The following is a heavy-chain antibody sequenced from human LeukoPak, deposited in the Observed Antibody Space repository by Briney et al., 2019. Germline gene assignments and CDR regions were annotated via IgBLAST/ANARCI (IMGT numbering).Heavy chain of an antibody. CDR1: GYAFNRYA. D-gene: IGHD6-25*01. J-gene: IGHJ4*02. V-gene: IGHV7-4-1*02. CDR2: INTATGNP. Sequence: GASVKVSCKASGYAFNRYAMNWVRQAPGQGLEWMGWINTATGNPTYAQDFTGRFVFSLDPSVSTAYLQISSLKAEDTAVYYCARDSISGGYVHFDNWGQGTLVTVSS. CDR3: ARDSISGGYVHFDN.